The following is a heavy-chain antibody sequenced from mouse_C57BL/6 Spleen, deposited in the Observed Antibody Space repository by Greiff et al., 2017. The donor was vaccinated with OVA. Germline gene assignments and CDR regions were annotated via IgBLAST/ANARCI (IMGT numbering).Heavy chain of an antibody. J-gene: IGHJ2*01. V-gene: IGHV5-17*01. CDR3: ARDGGDY. Sequence: EVMLVESGGGLVKPGGSLKLSCAASGFTLSDYGMHWVRQAPEKGLEWVAYISSGSSTIYYADTVKGRFTISRDNAKNTLFLQMTSLRSEDTAMYYCARDGGDYWGQGTTLTVSS. CDR1: GFTLSDYG. CDR2: ISSGSSTI.